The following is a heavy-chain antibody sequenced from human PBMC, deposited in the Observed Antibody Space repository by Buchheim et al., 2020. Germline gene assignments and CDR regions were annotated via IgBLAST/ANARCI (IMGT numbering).Heavy chain of an antibody. J-gene: IGHJ4*02. V-gene: IGHV4-30-2*01. Sequence: QLQLQESGPGLVKPSQTLSLTCTLSGDSISSGGYSWSWIRQPPGKGLEWIGYIYHTGNTYYNPSLKSRIAMSIDKSRNQFSLNLSSVTAAVTAVYYCARRNTQGLYFDYWGQGTL. CDR2: IYHTGNT. D-gene: IGHD1-14*01. CDR3: ARRNTQGLYFDY. CDR1: GDSISSGGYS.